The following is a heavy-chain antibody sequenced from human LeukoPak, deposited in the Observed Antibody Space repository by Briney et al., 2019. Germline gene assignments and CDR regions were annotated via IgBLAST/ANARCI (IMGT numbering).Heavy chain of an antibody. V-gene: IGHV3-48*03. CDR3: ARDLGPHRSSPNSGAFDI. CDR1: GFTFSSYE. Sequence: GGSLRLSCAASGFTFSSYEMNWVRQAPGKGLEWISYIGSSGTTTYYADSVKGRFTISRDNAKNSLYLQMSNLRADDTAVYYCARDLGPHRSSPNSGAFDIWGQGTMVTVSS. D-gene: IGHD3-10*01. CDR2: IGSSGTTT. J-gene: IGHJ3*02.